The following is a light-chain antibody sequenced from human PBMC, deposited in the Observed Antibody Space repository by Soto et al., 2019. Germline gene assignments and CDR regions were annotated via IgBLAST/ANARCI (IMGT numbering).Light chain of an antibody. J-gene: IGLJ1*01. CDR1: SSDVGGYNY. CDR2: DVS. CDR3: SSYVSSSTLV. Sequence: QSALTQPASVSGSPGQSITISCTGTSSDVGGYNYVSWYQQHPGKAPKLMIYDVSNRPSGVSNRFSGSKSGNTASLTISGLHTEDEADYYCSSYVSSSTLVFGTGTKVTVL. V-gene: IGLV2-14*01.